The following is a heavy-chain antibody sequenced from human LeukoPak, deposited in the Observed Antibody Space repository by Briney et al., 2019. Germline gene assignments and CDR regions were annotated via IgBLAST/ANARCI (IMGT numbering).Heavy chain of an antibody. D-gene: IGHD6-13*01. CDR3: AKCPGVSQQLVDY. CDR1: GFTFSSYA. J-gene: IGHJ4*02. Sequence: GGSLRLSCAASGFTFSSYAMSWVRQAPGKGLEWVSAISGSGGSTYYTDSVKGRCTIPRDNSKNTLYLQMNSLRAEDTAVYYCAKCPGVSQQLVDYWGQGTLVTVSS. V-gene: IGHV3-23*01. CDR2: ISGSGGST.